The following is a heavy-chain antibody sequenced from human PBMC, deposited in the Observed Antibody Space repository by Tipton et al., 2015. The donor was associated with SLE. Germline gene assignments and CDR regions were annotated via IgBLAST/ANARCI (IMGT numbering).Heavy chain of an antibody. CDR2: VSWDGDIT. V-gene: IGHV3-43*01. CDR3: ARTPTPDTYACGFLEYYYYMDV. J-gene: IGHJ6*03. CDR1: EFTFDDYT. D-gene: IGHD2-21*01. Sequence: SLRLSCAASEFTFDDYTMHWIRQVPGKGLEWVSLVSWDGDITYYADSVKGRFAISRDSAKNSLYLYMNSLRAEDTAVYYCARTPTPDTYACGFLEYYYYMDVWGKGTTVTVSS.